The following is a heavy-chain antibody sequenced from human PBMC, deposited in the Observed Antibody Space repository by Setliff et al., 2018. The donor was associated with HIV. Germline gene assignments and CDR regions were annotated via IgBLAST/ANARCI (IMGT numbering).Heavy chain of an antibody. CDR2: IIPIFGTA. CDR1: GGTFSSYA. J-gene: IGHJ3*02. CDR3: ARGGSITMIVVVPWAFYI. D-gene: IGHD3-22*01. Sequence: SVKVSCKASGGTFSSYAISWVRQAPGQGLEWMGGIIPIFGTANYAQKFQGRVTITADESTSTAYMELSSLRSEDTAVYYCARGGSITMIVVVPWAFYIWGQGTMVTVS. V-gene: IGHV1-69*13.